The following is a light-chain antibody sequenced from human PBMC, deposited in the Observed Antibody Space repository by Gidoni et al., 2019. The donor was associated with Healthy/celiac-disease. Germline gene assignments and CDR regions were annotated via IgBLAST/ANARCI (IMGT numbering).Light chain of an antibody. V-gene: IGKV3-20*01. CDR1: PSVSSSY. CDR3: QQYGSAPQT. Sequence: EIVLTQSPGTLSLSPGERATLSCRASPSVSSSYLSWYQQKPGQAPRLLIYGASSRATGIPDRFSGSGSGTDFTLTISRLEPEDFAVYYCQQYGSAPQTFXXXTKVEIK. J-gene: IGKJ1*01. CDR2: GAS.